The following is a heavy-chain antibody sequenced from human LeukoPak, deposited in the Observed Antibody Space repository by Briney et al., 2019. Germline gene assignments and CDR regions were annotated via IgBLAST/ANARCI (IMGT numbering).Heavy chain of an antibody. D-gene: IGHD3-22*01. J-gene: IGHJ4*02. CDR1: GFTFSNYA. CDR2: ISASSDAT. Sequence: SGGSPRLSCAASGFTFSNYAMNWVRQAPGKGLEWVSVISASSDATHYADSVKGRFTISRDNSKNTLYLQMSSLRAEDTAVYYCTHTLGGSSGYSLYFDCWGQGTLVTVSS. V-gene: IGHV3-23*01. CDR3: THTLGGSSGYSLYFDC.